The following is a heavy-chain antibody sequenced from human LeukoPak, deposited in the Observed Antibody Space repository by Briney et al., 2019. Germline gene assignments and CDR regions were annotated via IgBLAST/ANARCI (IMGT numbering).Heavy chain of an antibody. Sequence: SVKVSCKAPGGTFSSYAISWVRQAPGQGLEWMGRIIPIFGTANYAQKFQGRVTITTDESTSTAYMELSSLRSEDTAVYYCARGPIAARPDNWLDPWGQGTLVTVSS. CDR1: GGTFSSYA. J-gene: IGHJ5*02. CDR2: IIPIFGTA. V-gene: IGHV1-69*05. CDR3: ARGPIAARPDNWLDP. D-gene: IGHD6-6*01.